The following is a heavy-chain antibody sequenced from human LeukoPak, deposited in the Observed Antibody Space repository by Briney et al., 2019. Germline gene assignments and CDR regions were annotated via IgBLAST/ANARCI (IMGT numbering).Heavy chain of an antibody. CDR3: ARDPSSLIAVAGFDY. CDR1: GYTFTSYD. D-gene: IGHD6-19*01. CDR2: MNPNSGNT. V-gene: IGHV1-8*01. J-gene: IGHJ4*02. Sequence: ASVTVSCKASGYTFTSYDINWVRQAPGQGLEWMGWMNPNSGNTGYAQKFQGRVTMTRNTYISTAYMELSSLRSEDTAVYYCARDPSSLIAVAGFDYWGQGTLVTVSS.